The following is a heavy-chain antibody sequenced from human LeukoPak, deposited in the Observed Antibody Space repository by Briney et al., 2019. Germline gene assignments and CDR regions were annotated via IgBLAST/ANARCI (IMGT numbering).Heavy chain of an antibody. J-gene: IGHJ4*02. CDR3: ARLYYDSSGYSLDY. CDR1: GGSISSYY. V-gene: IGHV4-59*01. CDR2: IYYSGST. D-gene: IGHD3-22*01. Sequence: SETLSLTCTVSGGSISSYYWSWIRQPPGKGLEWIGYIYYSGSTNYNPSLKSRVTISVDTSKNQFSLKLSSVTAADTAVYYCARLYYDSSGYSLDYWGQGTLVTVSS.